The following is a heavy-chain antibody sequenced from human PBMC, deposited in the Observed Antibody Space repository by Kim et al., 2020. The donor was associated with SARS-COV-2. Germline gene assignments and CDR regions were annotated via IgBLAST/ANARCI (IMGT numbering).Heavy chain of an antibody. CDR3: ARVGIVATIIDY. V-gene: IGHV4-30-2*05. Sequence: YYNPPLKRRVTISVDTSKNQYSLKMSSVTAADTAVYYCARVGIVATIIDYWGQGTLVTVSS. D-gene: IGHD5-12*01. J-gene: IGHJ4*02.